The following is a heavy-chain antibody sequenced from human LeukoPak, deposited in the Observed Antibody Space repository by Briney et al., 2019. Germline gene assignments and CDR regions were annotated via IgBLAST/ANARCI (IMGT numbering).Heavy chain of an antibody. CDR2: ISGSGGST. J-gene: IGHJ4*02. CDR3: AKPAMVRGVIAPFDY. CDR1: GFTFSSYS. D-gene: IGHD3-10*01. Sequence: GGSLRLSCAASGFTFSSYSMNWVRQAPGKGLEWVSAISGSGGSTYYADSVKGRFTISRDNSKNTLYLQMNSLRAEDTAVYYCAKPAMVRGVIAPFDYWGQGTLVTVSS. V-gene: IGHV3-23*01.